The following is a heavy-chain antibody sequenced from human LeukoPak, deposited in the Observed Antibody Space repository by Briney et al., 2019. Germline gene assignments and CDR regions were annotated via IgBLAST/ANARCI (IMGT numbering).Heavy chain of an antibody. CDR3: ARSIAGAAGIGY. J-gene: IGHJ4*02. V-gene: IGHV3-21*01. D-gene: IGHD6-19*01. Sequence: GGSLRLSCAASGFTFSNAWMSWVRQAPGKGLEWVSSISSSSSYIYYANSVKGRFTISRDNAKNSLYLQMNSLRAEDTAVYYCARSIAGAAGIGYWGQGTLVTVSS. CDR1: GFTFSNAW. CDR2: ISSSSSYI.